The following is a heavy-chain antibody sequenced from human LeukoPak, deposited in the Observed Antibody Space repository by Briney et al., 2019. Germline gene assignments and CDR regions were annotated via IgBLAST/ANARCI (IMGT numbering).Heavy chain of an antibody. J-gene: IGHJ2*01. CDR3: ARFDYYDSSGYYSNWYFDL. CDR2: MNPNSGNT. V-gene: IGHV1-8*01. D-gene: IGHD3-22*01. Sequence: ASVKVSCKASGYTFTSYDINWVRQSTGQGLEWMGWMNPNSGNTGYAQKFQGRVTITADKSTSTAYMELSSLRSEDTAVYYCARFDYYDSSGYYSNWYFDLWGRGTLVTVSS. CDR1: GYTFTSYD.